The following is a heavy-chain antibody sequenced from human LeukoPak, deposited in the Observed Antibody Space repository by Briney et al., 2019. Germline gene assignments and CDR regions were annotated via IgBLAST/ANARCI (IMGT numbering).Heavy chain of an antibody. CDR2: IIPILGIA. Sequence: GASVKVSCKASGGTFSSYAISWVRQAPGQGLEWMGRIIPILGIANYAQKLQGRVTMTTDTSTSTAYMELRSLRSDDTAVYYCARDQDYGDYGGRKEIDYWGQGTLVTVSS. CDR3: ARDQDYGDYGGRKEIDY. J-gene: IGHJ4*02. CDR1: GGTFSSYA. D-gene: IGHD4-17*01. V-gene: IGHV1-69*04.